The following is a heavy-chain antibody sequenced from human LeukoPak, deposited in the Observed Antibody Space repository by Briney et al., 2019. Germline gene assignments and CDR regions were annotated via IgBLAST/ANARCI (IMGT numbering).Heavy chain of an antibody. CDR2: MNPNSGNA. CDR3: ARDGSGTYWAYYNWFDP. D-gene: IGHD3-10*01. J-gene: IGHJ5*02. CDR1: GYTFTSYD. Sequence: GASLKVSCKASGYTFTSYDINWVRQATGQGLEWMGWMNPNSGNAGYAQKFQGRVTMTRNTSISTAYMELSNLRPEDTAVYYCARDGSGTYWAYYNWFDPWGQGTLVTVSS. V-gene: IGHV1-8*01.